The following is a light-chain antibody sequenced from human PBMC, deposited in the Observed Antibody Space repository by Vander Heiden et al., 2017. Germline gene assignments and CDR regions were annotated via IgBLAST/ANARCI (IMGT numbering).Light chain of an antibody. CDR3: QQFYSGPT. CDR2: TAS. Sequence: DIQMTQSPSSLSASVGDRVTITCRASQSIHMFLNWYQQRQEKGPKLLIYTASTLQGGVPSRFSGSGSGTDFTLTISSLQPEDFATYYRQQFYSGPTFGGGTKVEIK. J-gene: IGKJ4*01. V-gene: IGKV1-39*01. CDR1: QSIHMF.